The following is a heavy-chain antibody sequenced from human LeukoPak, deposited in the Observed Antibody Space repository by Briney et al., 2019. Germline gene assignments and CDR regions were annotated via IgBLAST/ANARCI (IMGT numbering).Heavy chain of an antibody. CDR2: MNTNSGNT. V-gene: IGHV1-8*01. D-gene: IGHD2-8*01. Sequence: ASVKVSCKASGYTFTSYDINWVRQATGQGLEWMGWMNTNSGNTGYAQKFQGRVTMTRNTSISTAYMELSSLRSEDTAVYYCARGDIVLSWFDPWGQGTLVTVSS. CDR1: GYTFTSYD. J-gene: IGHJ5*02. CDR3: ARGDIVLSWFDP.